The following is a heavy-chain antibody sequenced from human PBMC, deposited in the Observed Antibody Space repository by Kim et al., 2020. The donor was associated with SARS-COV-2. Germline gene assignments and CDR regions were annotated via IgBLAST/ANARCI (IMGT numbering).Heavy chain of an antibody. J-gene: IGHJ6*02. Sequence: SETLSLTCTVSGGSISSGSYYWSWIRQPAGKGLVWIGRIYTSGSTNYNPSLKSPVTISVDTSKNQFSLKLSSVTAADTAVYYCARDEYSGYHYYYYGMDVWGRGTTVTVSS. V-gene: IGHV4-61*02. CDR1: GGSISSGSYY. D-gene: IGHD5-12*01. CDR2: IYTSGST. CDR3: ARDEYSGYHYYYYGMDV.